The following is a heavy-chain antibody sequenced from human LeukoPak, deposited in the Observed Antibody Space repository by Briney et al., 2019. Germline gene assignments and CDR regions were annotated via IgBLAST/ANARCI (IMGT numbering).Heavy chain of an antibody. CDR2: IGISSGNT. Sequence: GGSLRLSCAASGSTFSSYSMNWVRQAPGKGLEWISYIGISSGNTKYADSVKGRFTISGDKAKNSVYLQMNSLRVEDTAVYYCARDTKYAFDNWGQGTLVTVSS. CDR1: GSTFSSYS. J-gene: IGHJ4*02. CDR3: ARDTKYAFDN. V-gene: IGHV3-48*01. D-gene: IGHD2-2*01.